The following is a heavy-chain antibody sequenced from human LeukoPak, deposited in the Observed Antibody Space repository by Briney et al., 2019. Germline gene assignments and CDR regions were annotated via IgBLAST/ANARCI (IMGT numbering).Heavy chain of an antibody. CDR3: ARDAPITGTTDYFDY. J-gene: IGHJ4*02. CDR2: ISYDGSNK. Sequence: GGSLRLPCAASGFTFSSYAMHWVRQAPGKGLEWVADISYDGSNKYYAESVKGRFTISRDNSKNTLYLQMNSLRAEGTAVYYCARDAPITGTTDYFDYWGQGTLVTVSS. V-gene: IGHV3-30*04. D-gene: IGHD1-20*01. CDR1: GFTFSSYA.